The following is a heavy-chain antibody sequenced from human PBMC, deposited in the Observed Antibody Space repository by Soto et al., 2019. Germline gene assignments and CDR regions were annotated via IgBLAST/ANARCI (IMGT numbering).Heavy chain of an antibody. CDR1: GYTFTMYG. D-gene: IGHD2-2*01. J-gene: IGHJ4*02. V-gene: IGHV1-18*01. CDR2: IYPYNGNT. Sequence: QVHLVQSGTEVKQPGASVKVSCKASGYTFTMYGITWVRQAPGERLEWLGWIYPYNGNTDYAPAIQGRLTLTTNSPTSTVYMKLRSLRSNDTALYFCARSDFTALSSSSYWGQGSQVTVSS. CDR3: ARSDFTALSSSSY.